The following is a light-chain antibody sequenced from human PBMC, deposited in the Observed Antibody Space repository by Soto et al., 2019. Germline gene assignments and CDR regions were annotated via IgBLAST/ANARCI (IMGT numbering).Light chain of an antibody. CDR1: STDVGSYNL. CDR3: TSYTTSGTYV. V-gene: IGLV2-14*02. CDR2: EVT. J-gene: IGLJ1*01. Sequence: QSALTQPASVSGSPGQSITISCTGTSTDVGSYNLVSWYQHHSGKAPKLIISEVTDRPSAVSSRFSGSKSGNTASLTISGLQAEDEADHYCTSYTTSGTYVFGTGTKVTVL.